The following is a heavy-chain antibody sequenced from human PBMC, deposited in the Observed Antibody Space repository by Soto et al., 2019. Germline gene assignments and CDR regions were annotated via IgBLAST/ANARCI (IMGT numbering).Heavy chain of an antibody. CDR3: ASAVLGVQWSEV. D-gene: IGHD6-19*01. V-gene: IGHV1-18*01. CDR2: ISAYNSNA. Sequence: ATWHWLPNYCNSWGRQAPGQGLEGVGWISAYNSNANYAQTLQGRVTMTTDTSTSTAYMELRSPRSDDTAVYYCASAVLGVQWSEVWGQGTTVRVSS. J-gene: IGHJ6*02. CDR1: WHWLPNYC.